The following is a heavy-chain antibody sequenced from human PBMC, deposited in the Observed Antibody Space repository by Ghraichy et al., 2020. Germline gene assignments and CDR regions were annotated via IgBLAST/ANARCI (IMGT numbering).Heavy chain of an antibody. V-gene: IGHV1-2*02. CDR3: ARDPPQETDMIVVVTDAFDI. J-gene: IGHJ3*02. CDR1: GYTFTGYY. Sequence: ASVKVSCKASGYTFTGYYMHWVRQAPGQGLEWMGWINPNSGGTNYAQKFQGRVTMTRDTSISTAYMELSRLRSDDTAVYYCARDPPQETDMIVVVTDAFDIWGQGTMVTVSS. D-gene: IGHD3-22*01. CDR2: INPNSGGT.